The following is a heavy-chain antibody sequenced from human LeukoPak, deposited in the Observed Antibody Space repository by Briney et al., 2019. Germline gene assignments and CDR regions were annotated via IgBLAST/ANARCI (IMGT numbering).Heavy chain of an antibody. CDR3: ARDAPEDKVVVDAENWFDP. CDR2: INWNSGIT. V-gene: IGHV3-20*04. CDR1: GFTFDDYG. Sequence: GESLKISCAASGFTFDDYGMSWVRQPPGKGLEWVSSINWNSGITDYADSVKGRFTISRDNARNSLYLQMNSLRVEDTALYYCARDAPEDKVVVDAENWFDPWGQGTLVTVSS. D-gene: IGHD2-2*01. J-gene: IGHJ5*02.